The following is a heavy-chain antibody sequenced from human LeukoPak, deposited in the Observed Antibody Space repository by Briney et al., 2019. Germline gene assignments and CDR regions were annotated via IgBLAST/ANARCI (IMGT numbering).Heavy chain of an antibody. V-gene: IGHV3-72*01. Sequence: GGSLRLSCAASGFTFSDHYMDWVRQAPGKGLEWDGRTRNKANSYTTEYAASVKGGFTISRDDSKNSLYLQMNSLKTEDTAVYYCARESIAAAGTFDYWGQGTLVTVSS. CDR3: ARESIAAAGTFDY. J-gene: IGHJ4*02. D-gene: IGHD6-13*01. CDR2: TRNKANSYTT. CDR1: GFTFSDHY.